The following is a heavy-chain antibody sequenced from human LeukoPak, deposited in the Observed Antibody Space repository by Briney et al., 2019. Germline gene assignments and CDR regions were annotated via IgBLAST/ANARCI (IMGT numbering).Heavy chain of an antibody. CDR1: GFTFSSYW. CDR2: INSDGSST. Sequence: PGGSLRLSCAASGFTFSSYWMHWVRQAPGKGLGWVSRINSDGSSTSYADSVKGRFTISRDNAKNTLYLQMNSLRAEDTAVYYCARVSDFWSGYPPYYWGQGTLVTVSS. CDR3: ARVSDFWSGYPPYY. J-gene: IGHJ4*02. D-gene: IGHD3-3*01. V-gene: IGHV3-74*01.